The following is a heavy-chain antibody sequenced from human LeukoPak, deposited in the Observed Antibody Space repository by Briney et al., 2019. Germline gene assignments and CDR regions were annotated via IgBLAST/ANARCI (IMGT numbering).Heavy chain of an antibody. D-gene: IGHD6-13*01. CDR2: INPSGGST. CDR1: GYTFTSYY. J-gene: IGHJ4*02. V-gene: IGHV1-46*01. CDR3: ARDSSASSSWHVFDY. Sequence: ASVKVSCKASGYTFTSYYMRWVRQAPGQGLEWMGIINPSGGSTSYAQKFQGRVTMTRDTSTSTAYMELRSLRSDDTAVYYCARDSSASSSWHVFDYWGQGTLVTVSS.